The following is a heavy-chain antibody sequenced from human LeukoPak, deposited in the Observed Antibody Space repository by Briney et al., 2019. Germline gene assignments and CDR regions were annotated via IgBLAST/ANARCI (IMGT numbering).Heavy chain of an antibody. CDR3: ARSPYCFDSSGYHGAYYFDY. V-gene: IGHV4-38-2*01. CDR2: IYHSGST. D-gene: IGHD3-22*01. CDR1: GYSISSGDY. Sequence: SETLSLTCAVSGYSISSGDYWGWIRQPPGKGLEWIGSIYHSGSTYNNPSLKSRVTILVDTSKNQFSLKLGSVTAADTAVYYCARSPYCFDSSGYHGAYYFDYWGQGTLVTVSS. J-gene: IGHJ4*02.